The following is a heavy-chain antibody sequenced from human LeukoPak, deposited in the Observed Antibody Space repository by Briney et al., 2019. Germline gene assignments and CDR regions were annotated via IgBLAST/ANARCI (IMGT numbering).Heavy chain of an antibody. J-gene: IGHJ5*02. CDR2: MYFSGYT. CDR1: NGSLSDNFNY. Sequence: SETLSLTCSVSNGSLSDNFNYWGWIRQTPGKGLEWIGTMYFSGYTSYNPSLKSRVTMSADTPKNQFFLKVNSVTAADTAVYYCAGGHLLTFGVVTWGQGTLVTVSS. CDR3: AGGHLLTFGVVT. D-gene: IGHD3-3*01. V-gene: IGHV4-39*01.